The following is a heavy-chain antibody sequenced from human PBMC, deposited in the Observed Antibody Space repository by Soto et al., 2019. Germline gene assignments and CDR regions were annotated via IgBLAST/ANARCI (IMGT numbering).Heavy chain of an antibody. Sequence: SEILSLTCAVYGGSFSGYYWSWIRQPPGKGLEWIGEINHSGSTNYNPSLKSRVTISVDTSKNQFSLKLSSVTAADSAVYYCARGLVYSSLGYWGKGTLVTVS. CDR2: INHSGST. J-gene: IGHJ4*02. CDR3: ARGLVYSSLGY. V-gene: IGHV4-34*01. CDR1: GGSFSGYY. D-gene: IGHD5-18*01.